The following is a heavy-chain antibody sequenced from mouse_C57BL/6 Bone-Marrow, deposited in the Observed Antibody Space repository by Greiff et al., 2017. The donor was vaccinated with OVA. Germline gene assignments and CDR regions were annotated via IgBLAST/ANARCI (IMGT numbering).Heavy chain of an antibody. J-gene: IGHJ2*01. CDR3: ARGWDY. CDR2: ISSGSSTI. V-gene: IGHV5-17*01. Sequence: EVKLMESGGGLVKPGGSLKLSCAASGFTFSDYGMHWVRQAPEKGLEWVAYISSGSSTIYYADTVKGRFTISRANAKNTLFLQMTSLRSEDTAMYYCARGWDYWGQGTTLTVSS. CDR1: GFTFSDYG. D-gene: IGHD3-3*01.